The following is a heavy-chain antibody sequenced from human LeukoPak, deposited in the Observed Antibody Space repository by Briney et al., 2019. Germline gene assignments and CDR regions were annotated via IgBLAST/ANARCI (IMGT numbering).Heavy chain of an antibody. V-gene: IGHV1-24*01. CDR3: ATPSLIQDVDTAMAGTGFDAFDI. J-gene: IGHJ3*02. CDR1: GYTLTELS. D-gene: IGHD5-18*01. CDR2: FDPEDGET. Sequence: ASVKVSCKVSGYTLTELSMHWVRQAPGKGLEWMGGFDPEDGETIYAQKFQGRVTMTEDTSTDTAYMELSSLRSEDTAVYYCATPSLIQDVDTAMAGTGFDAFDIWGQGTMVTVSS.